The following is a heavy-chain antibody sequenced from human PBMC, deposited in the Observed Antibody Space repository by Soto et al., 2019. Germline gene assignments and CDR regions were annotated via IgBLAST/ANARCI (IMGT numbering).Heavy chain of an antibody. D-gene: IGHD3-10*01. V-gene: IGHV3-23*01. CDR2: ISGSGGST. Sequence: EVQLLESGGGLVQPGGSLRLSCAASGFTFSSYAMSWVRQAPGKGLVWVSAISGSGGSTYYADSVKGRFTISRDNSKNTLYLQMNSLRAEDTAVYYCAKASGWFGEFDYWGQGTLVTVSS. CDR3: AKASGWFGEFDY. CDR1: GFTFSSYA. J-gene: IGHJ4*02.